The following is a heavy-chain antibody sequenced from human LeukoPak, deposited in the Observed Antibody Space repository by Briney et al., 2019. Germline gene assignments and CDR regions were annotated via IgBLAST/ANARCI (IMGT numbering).Heavy chain of an antibody. Sequence: EFGPTLVKPTQTLTLTCTFSGFSLSTSEVGVGWIRRPPGKALGWLALIYWNDDKRYSPSLKSRLTITKDTSENQVVLTMTNMDPVDTATYYCARLVDYYDSGGYYADYWGQGTLVTVSS. V-gene: IGHV2-5*01. J-gene: IGHJ4*02. CDR3: ARLVDYYDSGGYYADY. D-gene: IGHD3-22*01. CDR2: IYWNDDK. CDR1: GFSLSTSEVG.